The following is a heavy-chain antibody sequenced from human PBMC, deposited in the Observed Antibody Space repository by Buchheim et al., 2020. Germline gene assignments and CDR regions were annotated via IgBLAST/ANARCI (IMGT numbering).Heavy chain of an antibody. J-gene: IGHJ6*02. Sequence: VQLQESGPGLVKPSGTLSPTRAVSGGPISSSNWWRWVRQPPGKGLEWVGEIYHSGSNHYHPSLKSRVTISVDKSKKQFSLKLSSVTAADTAVYYCARVNGHVPAAHHYYYYGMDVWGQGTT. D-gene: IGHD2-2*01. CDR2: IYHSGSN. CDR1: GGPISSSNW. V-gene: IGHV4-4*02. CDR3: ARVNGHVPAAHHYYYYGMDV.